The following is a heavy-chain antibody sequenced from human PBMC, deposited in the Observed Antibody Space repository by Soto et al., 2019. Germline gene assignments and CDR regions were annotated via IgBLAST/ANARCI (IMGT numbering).Heavy chain of an antibody. D-gene: IGHD3-10*01. CDR2: IYYSGST. V-gene: IGHV4-59*01. J-gene: IGHJ4*02. Sequence: SETLSLTCTVSGGSISSYYWSWIRQPPGKGLEWIGYIYYSGSTNYNPSLKSRVTISVDTSKNQFSLKLSSVTAADTAVYYCARDSSVDYYGSGSYYPSYYFDYWGQGTLVTVSS. CDR1: GGSISSYY. CDR3: ARDSSVDYYGSGSYYPSYYFDY.